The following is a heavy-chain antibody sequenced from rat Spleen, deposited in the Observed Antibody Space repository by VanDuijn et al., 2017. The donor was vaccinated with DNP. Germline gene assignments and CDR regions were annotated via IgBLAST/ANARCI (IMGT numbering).Heavy chain of an antibody. V-gene: IGHV5-7*01. CDR1: GFTFSDYS. CDR3: ARRDTFYYFDY. D-gene: IGHD2-2*01. J-gene: IGHJ2*01. Sequence: EVQLVESGGGLVQPERSLKLSCAASGFTFSDYSMAWVRQAPKKGLEWVATIVYDGSSSFYGDSVTGRFTISRDNAKSTPYLQMDSLRSEETATYYCARRDTFYYFDYWGQGVMVTVSS. CDR2: IVYDGSSS.